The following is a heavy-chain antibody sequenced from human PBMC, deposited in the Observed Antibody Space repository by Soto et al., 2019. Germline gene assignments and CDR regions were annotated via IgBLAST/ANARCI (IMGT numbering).Heavy chain of an antibody. D-gene: IGHD3-22*01. Sequence: EVQLLESGGGLLQPGGSLRLSCAASEFTFSGYAMTWVRQAPGKGLEWVSTISGSGGSTYHADSVKGRFTISRDNSKNTLYLQMNSLRAADTAVYYCARDRHYDSSGYDYVGYFDLWGRGTLVTVSS. CDR1: EFTFSGYA. CDR2: ISGSGGST. J-gene: IGHJ2*01. CDR3: ARDRHYDSSGYDYVGYFDL. V-gene: IGHV3-23*01.